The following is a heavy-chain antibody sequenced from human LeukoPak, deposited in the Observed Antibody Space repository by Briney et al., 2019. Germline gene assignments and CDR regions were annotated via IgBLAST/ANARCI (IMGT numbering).Heavy chain of an antibody. D-gene: IGHD6-13*01. J-gene: IGHJ4*02. CDR3: ARVWGKYSSSWYRTYDFDY. V-gene: IGHV1-18*01. CDR1: GYTFTSYA. CDR2: ISAYNGNT. Sequence: GASVKVSCKASGYTFTSYAMHWVRQAPGQRLEWMGWISAYNGNTNYAQKLQGRVTMTTDTSTSTAYMELRSLRSDDTAVYYCARVWGKYSSSWYRTYDFDYWGQGTLVTVSS.